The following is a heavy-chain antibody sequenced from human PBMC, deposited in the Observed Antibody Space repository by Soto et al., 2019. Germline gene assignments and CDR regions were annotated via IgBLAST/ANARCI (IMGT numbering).Heavy chain of an antibody. CDR2: ILYSGTT. Sequence: QVQLQESGPGLVKPSGTLSLTCAVSGGSISSGWWTWVRQPPGKGLEWIGEILYSGTTNYNSSLNSRVTISIDNSKKQFSLILSSVTAADTAVYYGSSRITDAPTWGQGTLVTVSS. D-gene: IGHD2-2*01. CDR3: SSRITDAPT. CDR1: GGSISSGW. V-gene: IGHV4-4*02. J-gene: IGHJ5*02.